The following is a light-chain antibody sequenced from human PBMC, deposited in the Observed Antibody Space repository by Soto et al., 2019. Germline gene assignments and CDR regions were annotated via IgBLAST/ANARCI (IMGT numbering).Light chain of an antibody. CDR2: DAS. CDR3: QQRSNWPPTWT. Sequence: EIVLTQSPATLSLSPGERATLSCRASQSVSTYLAWYQQKPGQAPRLLIYDASKRATGIPFRFSGSGSGTDFTLTITSLAPEDFGVYYCQQRSNWPPTWTFGQGTKVDIK. CDR1: QSVSTY. V-gene: IGKV3-11*01. J-gene: IGKJ1*01.